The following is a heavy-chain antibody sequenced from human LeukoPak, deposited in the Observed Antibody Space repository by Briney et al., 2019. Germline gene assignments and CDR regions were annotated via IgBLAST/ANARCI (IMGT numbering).Heavy chain of an antibody. Sequence: GGSVRLSCAASGFTFSSYGMHWIRQAPGKELKWVAVISYDGSNKYYADSVKGRFTISRDNSKNTLYLQMNSLRAEDTAVYYCAKDTPYYYDSSGYLFDYWGQGTLVTVSS. V-gene: IGHV3-30*18. CDR1: GFTFSSYG. CDR3: AKDTPYYYDSSGYLFDY. CDR2: ISYDGSNK. J-gene: IGHJ4*02. D-gene: IGHD3-22*01.